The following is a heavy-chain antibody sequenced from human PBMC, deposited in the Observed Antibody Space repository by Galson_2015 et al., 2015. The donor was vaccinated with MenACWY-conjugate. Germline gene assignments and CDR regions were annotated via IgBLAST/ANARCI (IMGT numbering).Heavy chain of an antibody. CDR3: TRRLIANFRDAFDF. CDR2: IYPGDTYI. D-gene: IGHD2-21*01. V-gene: IGHV5-51*01. Sequence: QSGAEVKKPGESLPISCPGSGYIFSPYWIAWVRQMPGKGLEWMGMIYPGDTYIRNNPSFEGQVTMSVDTSIRTAYLRWSSLKASDTAMYYCTRRLIANFRDAFDFWGQGTMVTVSS. CDR1: GYIFSPYW. J-gene: IGHJ3*01.